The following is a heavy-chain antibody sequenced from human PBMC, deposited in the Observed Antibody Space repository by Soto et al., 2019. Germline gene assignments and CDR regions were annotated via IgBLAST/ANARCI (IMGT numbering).Heavy chain of an antibody. CDR2: IYYSGST. Sequence: PSETLSLTCTVSGGSISSGGYYWSWIRQHPGKGLEWIGYIYYSGSTYYNPSLKSRVTISVDTSKNQFSLKLSSVTAADTAVYYCARRTWDYDILTGYYPDNWFDPWGQGTLVTVSS. D-gene: IGHD3-9*01. V-gene: IGHV4-31*03. J-gene: IGHJ5*02. CDR1: GGSISSGGYY. CDR3: ARRTWDYDILTGYYPDNWFDP.